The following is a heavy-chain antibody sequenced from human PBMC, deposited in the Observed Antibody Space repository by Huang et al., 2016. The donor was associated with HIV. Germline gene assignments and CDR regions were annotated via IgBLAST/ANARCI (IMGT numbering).Heavy chain of an antibody. CDR2: MNPKRGGT. V-gene: IGHV1-2*02. J-gene: IGHJ4*02. Sequence: QVQLVQSGAEVKNPGASVRVSCKASGYPFTDSNIHWVRQAPGQGLEGMGCMNPKRGGTIYAQRLQGRITMTRDTTISTVHMDRRRIQSDDTAVYFCARDWSFGSSTSPADWGQGTLVTVSS. CDR3: ARDWSFGSSTSPAD. CDR1: GYPFTDSN. D-gene: IGHD6-6*01.